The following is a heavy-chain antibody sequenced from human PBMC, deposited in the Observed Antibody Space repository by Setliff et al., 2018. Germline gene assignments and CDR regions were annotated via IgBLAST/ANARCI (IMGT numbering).Heavy chain of an antibody. CDR3: AGTPARGTTWLSPFDY. Sequence: SETLSLTCTVTGGSFDSGTHYWSWIRQPAGKVPEWIGLIQGTGNTNYNPSLQCRATISIDTSKNQISLKITSVTAADTALYSCAGTPARGTTWLSPFDYWGQGIQVTVSS. J-gene: IGHJ4*02. V-gene: IGHV4-61*02. CDR2: IQGTGNT. CDR1: GGSFDSGTHY. D-gene: IGHD3-9*01.